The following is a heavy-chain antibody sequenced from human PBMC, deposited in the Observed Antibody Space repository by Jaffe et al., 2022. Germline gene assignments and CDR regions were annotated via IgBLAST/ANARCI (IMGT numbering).Heavy chain of an antibody. D-gene: IGHD2-8*02. J-gene: IGHJ2*01. CDR2: INGTGDRI. Sequence: EVQLLESGGGLVQPGGSLRLSCAASGFTFSSYAMSWVRQAPGKGLEWVSTINGTGDRIYYADSVKGRFTISRDNSKNTLYLQMNSLRAEDTAVYYCAKDWGYCTGGVCYTRYWYFDLWGRGTLVTVSS. CDR1: GFTFSSYA. V-gene: IGHV3-23*01. CDR3: AKDWGYCTGGVCYTRYWYFDL.